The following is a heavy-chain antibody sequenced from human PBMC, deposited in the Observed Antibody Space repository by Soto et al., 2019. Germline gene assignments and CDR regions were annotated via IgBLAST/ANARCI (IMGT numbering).Heavy chain of an antibody. Sequence: GGSLRLSCAASGFTFSSYWMSWVRQAPGKGLEWVANIKQDGSEKYYVDSVKGRFTISRDNAKNSLYLQMNSLRAEDTAVYYCARMLYDFWSGYYTGGAAYYMDVWGKGTTVTAP. CDR3: ARMLYDFWSGYYTGGAAYYMDV. CDR1: GFTFSSYW. D-gene: IGHD3-3*01. V-gene: IGHV3-7*01. CDR2: IKQDGSEK. J-gene: IGHJ6*03.